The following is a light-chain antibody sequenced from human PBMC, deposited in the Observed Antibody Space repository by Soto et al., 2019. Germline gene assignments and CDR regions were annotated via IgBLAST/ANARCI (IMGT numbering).Light chain of an antibody. V-gene: IGKV3-20*01. Sequence: EIVLTQSPGTLSLSPGERATLSCRVSQSVTSNYLAWYQQKPGQAPRLLMYAASRRATDIPDRFSGSGSGTDFTLTISRLEPEDFSVYYCQHYGPSPTYTFGQGTKLEIK. CDR3: QHYGPSPTYT. J-gene: IGKJ2*01. CDR1: QSVTSNY. CDR2: AAS.